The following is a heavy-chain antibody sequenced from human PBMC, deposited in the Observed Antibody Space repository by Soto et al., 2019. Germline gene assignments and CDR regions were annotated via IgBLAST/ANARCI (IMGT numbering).Heavy chain of an antibody. CDR2: IYNSGTI. Sequence: QVQLQESGPGLVKPSETLSLTCTVSGGSMSSGSYYWSWILQHPGKGLEWIGYIYNSGTIYYNPSLRSRITISVATSKNQFSRKLSSVTAADTAVYYCARVFDDRSGYTDGWFDPWGQGTLVTVSS. V-gene: IGHV4-31*03. CDR3: ARVFDDRSGYTDGWFDP. J-gene: IGHJ5*02. CDR1: GGSMSSGSYY. D-gene: IGHD3-22*01.